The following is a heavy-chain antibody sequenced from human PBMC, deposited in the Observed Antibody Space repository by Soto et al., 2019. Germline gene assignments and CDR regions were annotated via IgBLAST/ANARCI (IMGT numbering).Heavy chain of an antibody. V-gene: IGHV1-18*04. CDR3: ARDLGLRYFDWLFTTASGMDV. CDR1: GYTFTSYG. CDR2: ISAYNGNT. Sequence: GASVKVSCKASGYTFTSYGISWVRQAPGQGLEWMGLISAYNGNTNYAQKLQGRVTMTTDTSTSTAYIGLRSLRSDDTAVYYCARDLGLRYFDWLFTTASGMDVWGQGTTVTVSS. J-gene: IGHJ6*02. D-gene: IGHD3-9*01.